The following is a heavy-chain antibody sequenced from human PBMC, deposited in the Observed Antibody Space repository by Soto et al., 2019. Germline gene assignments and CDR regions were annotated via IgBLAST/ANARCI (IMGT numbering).Heavy chain of an antibody. V-gene: IGHV4-39*01. CDR2: IYYSAST. J-gene: IGHJ4*02. D-gene: IGHD3-22*01. Sequence: SETLSLTCSVSGGSISSSSYYWGWIRQPPGTGLEWIGSIYYSASTYYNPSLRSRVTISVDTSKNQFSLKLSSVTAADTAVYYCARGLTRDYYDSSGYLDYWGQGTLVTVS. CDR3: ARGLTRDYYDSSGYLDY. CDR1: GGSISSSSYY.